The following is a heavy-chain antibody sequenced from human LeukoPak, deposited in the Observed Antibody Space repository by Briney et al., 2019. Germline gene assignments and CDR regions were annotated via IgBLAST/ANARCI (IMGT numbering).Heavy chain of an antibody. CDR2: TNDRGIAT. J-gene: IGHJ3*02. CDR3: AKEEGAFDI. V-gene: IGHV3-23*01. CDR1: GFTFSNYA. Sequence: GGSLRLSCAASGFTFSNYAMSWVRQAPGKGLEWVSTTNDRGIATYYADSVKGRFTISRDNSKNTLSLQVSSLRAEDTAIYYCAKEEGAFDIWGQGTMVTVSS.